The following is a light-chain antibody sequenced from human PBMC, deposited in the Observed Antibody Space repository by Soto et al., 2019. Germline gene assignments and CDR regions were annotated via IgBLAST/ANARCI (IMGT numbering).Light chain of an antibody. CDR3: QQRSHWPFT. CDR1: QTVSTY. J-gene: IGKJ3*01. CDR2: HAS. Sequence: DTVLTQSPATLSLSPGARATLSCRASQTVSTYLAWYQQKPGRAPRLLIYHASTRATGVPARFSGSGSATDFTLSISSLEPEDFALSYCQQRSHWPFTFGPGTTVDL. V-gene: IGKV3-11*01.